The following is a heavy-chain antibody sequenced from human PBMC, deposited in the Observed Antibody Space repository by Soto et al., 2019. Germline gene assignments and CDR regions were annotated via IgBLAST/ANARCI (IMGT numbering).Heavy chain of an antibody. J-gene: IGHJ4*02. CDR1: GGSISSGGYS. Sequence: QLQLQESGSGLVKPSQTLSLTCAVSGGSISSGGYSWSWIRQPPGKGLEWIGYIYHSGSTYYNPSRKSRDAISVDRSKNQFSLKLSSVTAADTAVYYCARGPLYYYDSSGLDYWGQGTLVTVSS. V-gene: IGHV4-30-2*01. CDR3: ARGPLYYYDSSGLDY. D-gene: IGHD3-22*01. CDR2: IYHSGST.